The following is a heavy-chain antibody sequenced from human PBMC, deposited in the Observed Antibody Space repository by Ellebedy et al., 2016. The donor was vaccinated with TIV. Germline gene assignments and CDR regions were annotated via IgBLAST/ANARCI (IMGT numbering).Heavy chain of an antibody. D-gene: IGHD3-10*01. J-gene: IGHJ5*02. CDR1: GGSFSDSF. Sequence: MPSETLSLTCAVSGGSFSDSFWRWIRQSPGQGLEWIAEINNTGATLSNPSLKSRATNLVDASRNQFSLRLTSVTAADSAVYFCSGRVFPPRATPDFAKFRDTYFDPWGQGTLVTVSS. CDR3: SGRVFPPRATPDFAKFRDTYFDP. CDR2: INNTGAT. V-gene: IGHV4-34*01.